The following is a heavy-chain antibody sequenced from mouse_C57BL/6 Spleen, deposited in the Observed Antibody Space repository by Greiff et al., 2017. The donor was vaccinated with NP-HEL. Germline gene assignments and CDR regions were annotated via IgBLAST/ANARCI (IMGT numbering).Heavy chain of an antibody. Sequence: QVQLQQPGAELVRPGSSVKLSCKASGYTFTSYWMHWVKQRPIQGLEWIGNIDTSDSETHYNQKFKDKATLTVDNSSSTAYMQLSSLTSEDAAVSYCARAESYNSDPSWFAYWGQGTLVTVAA. D-gene: IGHD2-12*01. CDR2: IDTSDSET. J-gene: IGHJ3*01. CDR3: ARAESYNSDPSWFAY. V-gene: IGHV1-52*01. CDR1: GYTFTSYW.